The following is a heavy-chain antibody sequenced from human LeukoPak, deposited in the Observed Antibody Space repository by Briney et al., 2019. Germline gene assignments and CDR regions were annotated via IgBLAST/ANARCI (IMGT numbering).Heavy chain of an antibody. D-gene: IGHD3-10*02. CDR2: ISSSGSTI. CDR1: EFTFTNYG. V-gene: IGHV3-48*04. CDR3: AELGITMIGGV. Sequence: GGSLRLSCAASEFTFTNYGMHWVRQAPGKGLEWVSYISSSGSTIYYADSVKGRFTISRDNAKNSLYLQMNSLRAEDTAVYYCAELGITMIGGVWGKGTTVTISS. J-gene: IGHJ6*04.